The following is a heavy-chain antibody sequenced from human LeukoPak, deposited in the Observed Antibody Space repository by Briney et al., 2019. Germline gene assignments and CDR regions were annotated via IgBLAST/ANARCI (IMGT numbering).Heavy chain of an antibody. D-gene: IGHD5-12*01. V-gene: IGHV4-34*01. CDR2: INHSGST. CDR1: GGSFSGYY. J-gene: IGHJ4*02. CDR3: ARGVDIVATLNLLDDYFDY. Sequence: KTSETLSLTCAVYGGSFSGYYWSWIRQPPGKGLEWIGEINHSGSTNYNPSLKSRVTISVDTSKNQFSLKLSSVTAADTAVYYCARGVDIVATLNLLDDYFDYWGQGTLVTVSS.